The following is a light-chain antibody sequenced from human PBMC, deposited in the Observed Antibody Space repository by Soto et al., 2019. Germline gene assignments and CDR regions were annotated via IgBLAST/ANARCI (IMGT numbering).Light chain of an antibody. J-gene: IGKJ1*01. Sequence: ELVRTQSPATLSVSPGERATLSGRASQSVSSNLAGYQHKPGQAPRPLIYGASARDTGIPPKFSGSRSGTDFTLTISSLHSEDFGVYYCQQYFNWPPWTFGQGTKVEIK. CDR3: QQYFNWPPWT. CDR2: GAS. V-gene: IGKV3-15*01. CDR1: QSVSSN.